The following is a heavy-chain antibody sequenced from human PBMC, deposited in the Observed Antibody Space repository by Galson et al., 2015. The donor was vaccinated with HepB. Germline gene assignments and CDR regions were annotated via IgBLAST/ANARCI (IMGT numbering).Heavy chain of an antibody. CDR2: ISSSSSTI. CDR1: GFTFSSYS. V-gene: IGHV3-48*01. J-gene: IGHJ6*03. CDR3: ARDYSQLLSRMYYYYYMDV. Sequence: SLRLSCAASGFTFSSYSMNWVRQAPGKGLEWVSYISSSSSTIYYADSVKGRFTISRDNAKNSLYLQMNSLRAEDTAVYYCARDYSQLLSRMYYYYYMDVWGKGTTVTVSS. D-gene: IGHD2-2*01.